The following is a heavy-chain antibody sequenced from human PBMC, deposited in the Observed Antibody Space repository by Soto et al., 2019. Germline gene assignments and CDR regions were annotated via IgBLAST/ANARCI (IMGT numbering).Heavy chain of an antibody. CDR2: IIPIFGTA. CDR3: ARSRRVVLVLAAKYCLDD. CDR1: GGTFSSYA. D-gene: IGHD2-2*01. Sequence: QVQLVQSGAEVKKPGSSVKVSCKASGGTFSSYAISWVRQAPGQGFEWMGGIIPIFGTANYAQKFQGRVTMTADEAASRAYMEQSRLRSEDTAVYYCARSRRVVLVLAAKYCLDDWGQGPLVTASS. J-gene: IGHJ4*02. V-gene: IGHV1-69*12.